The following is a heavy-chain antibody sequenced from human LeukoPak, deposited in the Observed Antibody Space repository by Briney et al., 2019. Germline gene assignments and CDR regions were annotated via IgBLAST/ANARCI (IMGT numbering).Heavy chain of an antibody. J-gene: IGHJ4*02. V-gene: IGHV3-21*01. CDR2: ISSSGHYI. CDR1: EFTFNRYT. D-gene: IGHD6-13*01. Sequence: GGSLRLSCAASEFTFNRYTMSWVRQAPGKGLDWVSSISSSGHYIYYADSLKGRFTMSRDNAKNSLYLQMNSLRDEDTAVYYCARRLAIAEALFNYWGQGTLVTVSS. CDR3: ARRLAIAEALFNY.